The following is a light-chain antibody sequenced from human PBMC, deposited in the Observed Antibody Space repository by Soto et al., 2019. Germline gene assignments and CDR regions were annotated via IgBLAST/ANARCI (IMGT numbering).Light chain of an antibody. CDR1: SGHSSYA. CDR3: QTWGTGIAA. Sequence: QLVLTQSPSASASLGASVKLTCTLSSGHSSYAIAWHQQQPEKGPRYLMKVNRDGSHNKGDGIPDRFSGSSSAAERYLTISSFQSEDEADYYCQTWGTGIAAFGGGTQLTVL. J-gene: IGLJ7*01. V-gene: IGLV4-69*01. CDR2: VNRDGSH.